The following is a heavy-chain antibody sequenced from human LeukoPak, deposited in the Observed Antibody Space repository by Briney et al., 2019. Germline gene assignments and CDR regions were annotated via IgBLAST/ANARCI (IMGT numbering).Heavy chain of an antibody. CDR1: GFNFGSYS. V-gene: IGHV3-74*01. J-gene: IGHJ6*03. D-gene: IGHD4-17*01. CDR2: INKDGSNT. CDR3: ARWPTVTTTYYYYYMDV. Sequence: PGGSLRLSCAASGFNFGSYSMTWVRQAPGKGLEWVSRINKDGSNTFYADAVKGRFTISRDNAKNTLYLQMNSLGVEDTAVYYCARWPTVTTTYYYYYMDVWGKGTTVTISS.